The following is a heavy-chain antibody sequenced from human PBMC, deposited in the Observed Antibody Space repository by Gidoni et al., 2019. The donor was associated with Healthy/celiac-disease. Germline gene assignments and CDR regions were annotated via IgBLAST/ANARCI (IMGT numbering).Heavy chain of an antibody. J-gene: IGHJ5*02. D-gene: IGHD3-3*01. CDR1: GFTFSSYA. CDR2: ISGSGGST. CDR3: ANPRGDFWSGYYSLFVP. V-gene: IGHV3-23*01. Sequence: EVQLLESGGGLVQPGGSLRLPCAASGFTFSSYAMSWVRQAPGKGQEWVSAISGSGGSTYYADSVKGRFTISRDNSKNTLYLQMNSLRAEDTAVYYCANPRGDFWSGYYSLFVPWGQGTLVTVSS.